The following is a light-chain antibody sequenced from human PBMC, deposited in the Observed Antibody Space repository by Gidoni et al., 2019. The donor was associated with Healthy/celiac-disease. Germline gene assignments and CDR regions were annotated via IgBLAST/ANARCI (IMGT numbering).Light chain of an antibody. J-gene: IGKJ2*02. Sequence: DIQMTQSPSSLSASVGDRVTITCQASQSISSYLNWYQQKPGKAPKLLIYAASSLQSGVPSRFSGSGSGTDFTLTSSSLQPEDFATYYCQQSYSTPRTFGQGTKLEIK. V-gene: IGKV1-39*01. CDR2: AAS. CDR3: QQSYSTPRT. CDR1: QSISSY.